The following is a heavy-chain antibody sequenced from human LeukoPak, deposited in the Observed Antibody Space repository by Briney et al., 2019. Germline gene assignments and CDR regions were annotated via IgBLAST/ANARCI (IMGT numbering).Heavy chain of an antibody. J-gene: IGHJ3*02. Sequence: ASVKVSCKASGYTFTSYYMHWVRQAPGQGLEWMGIINPSGGSTSYAQKFQGRVTMTRDMSTSTVYMELSSLRSEDTAVYYCARGMGGAYYPSAPTDVFKIWGQGTMVTFSS. CDR3: ARGMGGAYYPSAPTDVFKI. CDR2: INPSGGST. V-gene: IGHV1-46*01. D-gene: IGHD1-26*01. CDR1: GYTFTSYY.